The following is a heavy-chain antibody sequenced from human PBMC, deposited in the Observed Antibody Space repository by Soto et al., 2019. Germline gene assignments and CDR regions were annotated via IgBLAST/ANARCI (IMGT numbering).Heavy chain of an antibody. Sequence: PGGSLRLSCAASGFTFRNYVMHWVRQAPGKGLEWVAVISSDGSNKCYADSVKGRFTISRDNSKNTLYLQMNSLRIEDTAVYYCTKDRATHRNYWGQGTLVTVSS. J-gene: IGHJ4*02. V-gene: IGHV3-30*18. CDR3: TKDRATHRNY. CDR2: ISSDGSNK. D-gene: IGHD5-12*01. CDR1: GFTFRNYV.